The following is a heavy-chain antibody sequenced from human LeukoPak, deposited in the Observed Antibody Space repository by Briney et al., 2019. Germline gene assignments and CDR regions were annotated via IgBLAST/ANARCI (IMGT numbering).Heavy chain of an antibody. V-gene: IGHV4-59*01. Sequence: SETLSLTCTVSGDSISSYHWSWIRQPPGKGLEGIGYISYSGGPNYHPSHKSRVTISVDTSKNQFSVQLTSVTAADTVVYYCARAYYGSSGYYNDYWGQGALVTVSS. D-gene: IGHD3-22*01. J-gene: IGHJ4*02. CDR1: GDSISSYH. CDR3: ARAYYGSSGYYNDY. CDR2: ISYSGGP.